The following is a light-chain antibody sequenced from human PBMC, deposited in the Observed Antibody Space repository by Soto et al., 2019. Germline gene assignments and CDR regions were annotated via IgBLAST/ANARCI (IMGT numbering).Light chain of an antibody. CDR1: QSVFSS. CDR2: GAA. J-gene: IGKJ1*01. Sequence: IVMTQSPATLSVSPWERVTLSCRASQSVFSSLAWYQQKPGQAPRLLIYGAATRATSVPARFSGSGSGTEFTLTITSLQSEDFALYYCQQYHSWPAFGRGTKVDIK. V-gene: IGKV3-15*01. CDR3: QQYHSWPA.